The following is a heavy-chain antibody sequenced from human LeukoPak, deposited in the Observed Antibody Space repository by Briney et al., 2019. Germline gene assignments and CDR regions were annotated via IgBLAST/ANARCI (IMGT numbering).Heavy chain of an antibody. CDR3: AKGQLVRGEFDY. J-gene: IGHJ4*02. CDR2: ISGSGGST. D-gene: IGHD6-6*01. Sequence: GGSLRLSCAASGFTFSSYAMSWVRQAPGKGLEWVSAISGSGGSTYYADSVKGRFTISRDNSKNTPYLQMNSLRAEDTAVYYCAKGQLVRGEFDYWGQGTLVTVSS. V-gene: IGHV3-23*01. CDR1: GFTFSSYA.